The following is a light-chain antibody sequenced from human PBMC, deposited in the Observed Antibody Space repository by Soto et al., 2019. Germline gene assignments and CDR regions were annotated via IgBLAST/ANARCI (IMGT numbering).Light chain of an antibody. V-gene: IGKV3-11*01. J-gene: IGKJ4*01. CDR1: QSINNY. CDR3: QYRGIWPPGAT. CDR2: DAS. Sequence: EIVLTQSPVTLSLSPGERATLSCRASQSINNYLAWYQQKPGQPPRLLIYDASNRATAIPVRLSGSGSGTDFNLTISSLEPEDSAVYYCQYRGIWPPGATFGGGTKVEI.